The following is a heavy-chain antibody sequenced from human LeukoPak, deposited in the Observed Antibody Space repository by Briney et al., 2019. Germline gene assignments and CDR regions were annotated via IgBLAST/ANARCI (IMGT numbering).Heavy chain of an antibody. CDR1: GFTFSSYE. J-gene: IGHJ4*02. CDR3: ASNDDSSGYRLFDY. CDR2: ISSSGSTI. D-gene: IGHD3-22*01. V-gene: IGHV3-48*03. Sequence: GGSLRLSCAASGFTFSSYEMNWVRQAPGKGLEWVSYISSSGSTIYYADSVKGRFTISRDNAKNSLYLQMNSLRAKDTAVYYCASNDDSSGYRLFDYWGQGTLVTVSS.